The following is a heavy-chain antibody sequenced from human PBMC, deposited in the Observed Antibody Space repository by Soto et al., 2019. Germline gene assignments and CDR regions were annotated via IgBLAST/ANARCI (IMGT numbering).Heavy chain of an antibody. J-gene: IGHJ4*02. D-gene: IGHD6-13*01. CDR2: IDPSDSYT. Sequence: GESLKISCKGSTYSFTSSWINWVRQTPGKGLEWMGRIDPSDSYTNYNPSFEGHVTISADKSITTAYLQWSSLKASDTAMYYCARHYSSSWYVGFDYWGQGTLVTVSS. CDR3: ARHYSSSWYVGFDY. CDR1: TYSFTSSW. V-gene: IGHV5-10-1*01.